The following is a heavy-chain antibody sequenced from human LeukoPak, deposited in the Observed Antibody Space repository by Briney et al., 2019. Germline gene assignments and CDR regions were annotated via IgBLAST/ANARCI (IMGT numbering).Heavy chain of an antibody. CDR2: ISGSGSTI. Sequence: GGSLRLSCAASGFTFSDYYMSWIRQAPGKGLEWVSYISGSGSTIYYADSVKGRFTISRDNAKSSLYLQMNSLRAEDTAVYYCARGVYYYDSSGPAAFDIWGQGTMVTVSS. J-gene: IGHJ3*02. D-gene: IGHD3-22*01. V-gene: IGHV3-11*04. CDR1: GFTFSDYY. CDR3: ARGVYYYDSSGPAAFDI.